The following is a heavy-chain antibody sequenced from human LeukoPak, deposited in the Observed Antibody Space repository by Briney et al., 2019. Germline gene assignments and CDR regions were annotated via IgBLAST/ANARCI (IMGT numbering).Heavy chain of an antibody. CDR3: ARGELYGGPDY. CDR2: IYSGGST. V-gene: IGHV3-66*02. D-gene: IGHD4-23*01. Sequence: GSLRRSCAASGFTVSSNYMRWVRQAPGKGMEWASVIYSGGSTYYADSVKGRFTISRDNFKNTLYLQMNSLRAEDTAVYYCARGELYGGPDYWGQGTLVTVSS. J-gene: IGHJ4*02. CDR1: GFTVSSNY.